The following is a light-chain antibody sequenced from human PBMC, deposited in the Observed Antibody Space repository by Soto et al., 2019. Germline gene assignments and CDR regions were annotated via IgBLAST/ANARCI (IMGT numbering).Light chain of an antibody. CDR2: GAS. V-gene: IGKV3-20*01. CDR1: QSVSSSY. Sequence: EIVLTQSPGTLSLSPGERATLSCRASQSVSSSYLAWYQQKPGQAPRLLIYGASTRATGIPDRFSGFGSGTDFTLTISRLEPEDFAVYFCQQYGSSPITFGQGTDWRL. CDR3: QQYGSSPIT. J-gene: IGKJ5*01.